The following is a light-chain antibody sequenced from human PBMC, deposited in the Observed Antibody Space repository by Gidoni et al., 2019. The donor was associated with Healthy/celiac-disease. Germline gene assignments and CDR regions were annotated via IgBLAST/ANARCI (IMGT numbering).Light chain of an antibody. CDR3: QQYNNWPPYT. CDR1: QSVSSN. Sequence: EIVLPQSPATLSVSPGERATLSCRASQSVSSNLAWYQQKPGQAPRLLIYGEATRATGIPARCSGSGFGTEVTLTISSRQSEDFAVYYCQQYNNWPPYTFGQGTKLEIK. J-gene: IGKJ2*01. CDR2: GEA. V-gene: IGKV3-15*01.